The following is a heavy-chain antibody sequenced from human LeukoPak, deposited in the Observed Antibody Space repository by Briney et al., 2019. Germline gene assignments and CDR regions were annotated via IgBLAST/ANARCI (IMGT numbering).Heavy chain of an antibody. V-gene: IGHV4-4*02. J-gene: IGHJ4*02. CDR3: ARELRDSSGSDY. Sequence: GSLRLSCAASGFTLSSYTVNWVRQPPGKGLEWIGEIYHSGSTNYNPSLKSRVTISVDKSKNQFSLKLSSVTAADTAVYYCARELRDSSGSDYWGQGTLVTVSS. CDR1: GFTLSSYTV. CDR2: IYHSGST. D-gene: IGHD3-22*01.